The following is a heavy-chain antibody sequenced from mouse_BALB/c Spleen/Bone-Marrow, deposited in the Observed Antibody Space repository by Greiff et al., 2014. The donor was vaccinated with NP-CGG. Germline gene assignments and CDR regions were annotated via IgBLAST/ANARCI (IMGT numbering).Heavy chain of an antibody. CDR2: IDPANGYT. CDR3: ASKKNYYAMDY. V-gene: IGHV14-3*02. J-gene: IGHJ4*01. Sequence: VQLQQPGAELVKPGASVKLSCTASVFNIKDTYMHWVKQRPEQGLEWIGRIDPANGYTNYAPKFQGKATITADTSSNTDYLQLSSLTSEDTAVYYCASKKNYYAMDYWGQGTSVTVSS. CDR1: VFNIKDTY.